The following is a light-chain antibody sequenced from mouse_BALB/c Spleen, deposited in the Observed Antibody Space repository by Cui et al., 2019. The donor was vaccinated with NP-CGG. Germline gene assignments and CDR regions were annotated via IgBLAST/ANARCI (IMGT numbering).Light chain of an antibody. J-gene: IGLJ1*01. CDR3: ALWYSNHWV. CDR2: GTN. V-gene: IGLV1*01. Sequence: QAVVTQASALTTSPGATVTLTCRSSSRAVTTSNYANWVQEKPDQLFTGLIGGTNNRAPGVPARFSGSLIGSKAALTITGAQTEDEAIYFCALWYSNHWVFGGGTKLTVL. CDR1: SRAVTTSNY.